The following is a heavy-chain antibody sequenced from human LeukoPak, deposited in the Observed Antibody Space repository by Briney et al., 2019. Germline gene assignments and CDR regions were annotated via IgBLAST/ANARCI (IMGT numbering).Heavy chain of an antibody. J-gene: IGHJ5*02. V-gene: IGHV4-39*01. CDR1: GGSISSSSYY. CDR3: ARHIGYCSSTSCPNWFDP. D-gene: IGHD2-2*01. CDR2: IYYSGST. Sequence: SETLSLTCTVSGGSISSSSYYWGWIRQPPGKGLEWIGSIYYSGSTYYNPSLKSRVTISVDTSKNQFSLKLSSVTAADTAVYYCARHIGYCSSTSCPNWFDPWGQGTLVTVSS.